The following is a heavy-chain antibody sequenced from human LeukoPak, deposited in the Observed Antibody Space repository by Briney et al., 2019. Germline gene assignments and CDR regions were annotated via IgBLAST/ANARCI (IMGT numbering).Heavy chain of an antibody. CDR3: ARANDAKVAPFDF. J-gene: IGHJ4*02. D-gene: IGHD2-8*01. V-gene: IGHV4-4*09. Sequence: SETLSLTCTVSGVSFSSFQWSWIRQSPVKGLEWIGDIHMTGRTDYNPSLKSRVTISVDTSKSQFSLLVTSVSAADTAIYFCARANDAKVAPFDFWGQGTLVTVSS. CDR1: GVSFSSFQ. CDR2: IHMTGRT.